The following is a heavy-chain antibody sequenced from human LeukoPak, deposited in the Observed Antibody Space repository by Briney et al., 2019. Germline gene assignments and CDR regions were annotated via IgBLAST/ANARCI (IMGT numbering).Heavy chain of an antibody. CDR2: ISAYNGNT. J-gene: IGHJ3*02. Sequence: EASVKVSCNASGYTFTSYGISWVRQAPGQGLEWMGWISAYNGNTNYAQKLQGRVTMTTDTSTSTAYMELRSLRSDDTAVYYCARESDIVVVPAASHAFDIWGQGTMVTVSS. CDR3: ARESDIVVVPAASHAFDI. D-gene: IGHD2-2*01. CDR1: GYTFTSYG. V-gene: IGHV1-18*01.